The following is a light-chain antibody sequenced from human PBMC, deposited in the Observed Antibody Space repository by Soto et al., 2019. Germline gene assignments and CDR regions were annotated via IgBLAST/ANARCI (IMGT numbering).Light chain of an antibody. CDR1: QSVSSN. J-gene: IGKJ3*01. Sequence: EIVMTQSPATLSVSPGERATLSCRASQSVSSNLAWYQQKPGQAPRLLIYGASTRATGIPARFSGSGSGTELTLTISILQSEDLAVYYCQQYNNWPFTFGPGTKVDIK. V-gene: IGKV3-15*01. CDR2: GAS. CDR3: QQYNNWPFT.